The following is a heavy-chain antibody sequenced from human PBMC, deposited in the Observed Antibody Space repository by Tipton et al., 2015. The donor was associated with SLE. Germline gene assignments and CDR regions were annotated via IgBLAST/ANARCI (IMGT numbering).Heavy chain of an antibody. Sequence: LRLSCTVSGGSVTNYYWSWIRQPPGKGLEWIGYIYYTGTTSYNPSLKSRLIMTVDTSKNQFSLKLTSVTAADTAVYYCASGLRWSGVDLGVIPPFDYWGQGTLVTVSS. V-gene: IGHV4-59*02. CDR2: IYYTGTT. J-gene: IGHJ4*02. CDR3: ASGLRWSGVDLGVIPPFDY. D-gene: IGHD3-10*01. CDR1: GGSVTNYY.